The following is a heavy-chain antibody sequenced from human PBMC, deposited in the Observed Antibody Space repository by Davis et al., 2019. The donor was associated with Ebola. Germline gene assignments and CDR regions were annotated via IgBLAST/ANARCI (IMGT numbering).Heavy chain of an antibody. Sequence: SETLSLTCAVYGGSFSGYYWSWIRQPPGKGLEWIGYIYYSGSTNYNPSLKSRVTISVDTSKNQFSLKLSSVTAADTAVYYCARLDSGYYYYYGMDVWGQGTTVTVSS. D-gene: IGHD5-12*01. V-gene: IGHV4-59*08. CDR2: IYYSGST. CDR1: GGSFSGYY. CDR3: ARLDSGYYYYYGMDV. J-gene: IGHJ6*02.